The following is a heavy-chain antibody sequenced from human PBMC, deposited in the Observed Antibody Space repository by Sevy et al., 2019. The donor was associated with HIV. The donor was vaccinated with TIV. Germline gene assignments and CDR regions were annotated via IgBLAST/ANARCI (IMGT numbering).Heavy chain of an antibody. Sequence: GGSLRLSCAASGISFSNAWMAWVRQAPGKGLEWVGRIRSETGGGTTDFAAFAKGKFTISRDDPKNTLYLQMNSLKTEDTAVYYCAIDHRRDGMIVVPFEKWGLGTLVTVSS. J-gene: IGHJ4*02. CDR1: GISFSNAW. CDR3: AIDHRRDGMIVVPFEK. D-gene: IGHD3-22*01. V-gene: IGHV3-15*01. CDR2: IRSETGGGTT.